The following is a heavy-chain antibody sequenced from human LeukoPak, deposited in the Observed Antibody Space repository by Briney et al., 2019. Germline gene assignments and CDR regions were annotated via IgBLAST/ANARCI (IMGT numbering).Heavy chain of an antibody. D-gene: IGHD6-6*01. CDR1: GYTFTSYY. V-gene: IGHV1-8*02. J-gene: IGHJ6*03. CDR3: ARGSPIGIAARLKYYYMDV. CDR2: MNPNSGNT. Sequence: ASVKVSCKASGYTFTSYYMHWVRQATGQGLEWMGWMNPNSGNTGYAQKFQGRVTMTRNTSISTAYMELSSLRSEDTAVYYCARGSPIGIAARLKYYYMDVWGKGTTVTVSS.